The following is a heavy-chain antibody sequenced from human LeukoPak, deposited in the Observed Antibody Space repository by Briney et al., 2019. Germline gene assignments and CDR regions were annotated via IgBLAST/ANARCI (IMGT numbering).Heavy chain of an antibody. V-gene: IGHV3-30*01. CDR2: ISYDGSNK. Sequence: GRSLRLSCAASGFTFSSYAMHWVRQAPGKGLEWVAVISYDGSNKYYADSVKGRFTISRDNSKNTLYLQMNSRRAEDTAVYYCARDPDYYDSSGYFDYWGQGTLVTVSS. CDR3: ARDPDYYDSSGYFDY. CDR1: GFTFSSYA. J-gene: IGHJ4*02. D-gene: IGHD3-22*01.